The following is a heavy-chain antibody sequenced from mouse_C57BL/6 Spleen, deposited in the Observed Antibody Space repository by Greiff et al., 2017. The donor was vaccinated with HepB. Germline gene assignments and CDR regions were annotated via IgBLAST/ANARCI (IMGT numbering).Heavy chain of an antibody. Sequence: EVQLVESGGGLVQPGGSLSLSCAASGFTFTDYYMSWVRQPPGKALEWLGFIRNKANGYTTEYSASVKGRFTISRDNSQIILYLQMNALRAEDSATYYCARHYYGSSSFAYWGQGTLVTVSA. CDR3: ARHYYGSSSFAY. J-gene: IGHJ3*01. CDR2: IRNKANGYTT. V-gene: IGHV7-3*01. CDR1: GFTFTDYY. D-gene: IGHD1-1*01.